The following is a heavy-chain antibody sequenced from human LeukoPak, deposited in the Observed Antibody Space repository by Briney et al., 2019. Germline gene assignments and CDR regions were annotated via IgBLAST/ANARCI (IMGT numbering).Heavy chain of an antibody. D-gene: IGHD3-10*01. J-gene: IGHJ6*02. CDR1: EFTFSAYA. CDR2: ISGDGLSI. CDR3: AKGYYGSGTPYYGMDV. Sequence: GGSLRLSCVASEFTFSAYAMTWVRQAPGKGLEWVSAISGDGLSIYYADSVKGRFTLSRDNSKNTVYLQMNSLRAEDTAVYYCAKGYYGSGTPYYGMDVWGQGTTVTVSS. V-gene: IGHV3-23*01.